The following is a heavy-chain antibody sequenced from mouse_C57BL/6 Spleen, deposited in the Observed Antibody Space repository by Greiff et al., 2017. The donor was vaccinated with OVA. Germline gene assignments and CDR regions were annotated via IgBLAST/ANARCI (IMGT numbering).Heavy chain of an antibody. J-gene: IGHJ2*01. Sequence: EVKLVESGGGLVKPGGSLKLSCAASGFTFSSYTMSWVRQTPEKRLAWVATISGGGGNTYYPDTVKGRFTISRDNAKNTLYLQMSSLRSEDTALYYCARHPGTFDYWGQGTTLTVSS. CDR2: ISGGGGNT. V-gene: IGHV5-9*01. CDR1: GFTFSSYT. D-gene: IGHD4-1*01. CDR3: ARHPGTFDY.